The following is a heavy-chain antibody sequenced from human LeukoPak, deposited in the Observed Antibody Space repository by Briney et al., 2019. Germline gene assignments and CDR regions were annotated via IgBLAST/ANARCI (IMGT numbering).Heavy chain of an antibody. D-gene: IGHD3-22*01. J-gene: IGHJ3*02. Sequence: ASVKVSCKASGYPFTGYFIHWVRQAPGLGLEWIGCTNPNIGGTNYAQKFQGWVTMTRDTSINTAYMELSSLKSDDTAVYYCARANYYDSIGDAFDIWGQGTMVTVSS. CDR1: GYPFTGYF. V-gene: IGHV1-2*04. CDR3: ARANYYDSIGDAFDI. CDR2: TNPNIGGT.